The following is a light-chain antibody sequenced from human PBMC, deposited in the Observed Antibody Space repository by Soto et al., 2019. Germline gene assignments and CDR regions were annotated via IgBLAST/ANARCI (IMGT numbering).Light chain of an antibody. CDR1: QGISSY. V-gene: IGKV1-8*01. CDR2: AAS. CDR3: QQYYSYPYN. Sequence: AIRMTQSPSSLSASTGDRVTITCRASQGISSYLAWYQQKPGKAPKLLIYAASTLQSGVPSRFSGSGSGTDFTLTISCLQSEDFATYYCQQYYSYPYNFGQETK. J-gene: IGKJ2*01.